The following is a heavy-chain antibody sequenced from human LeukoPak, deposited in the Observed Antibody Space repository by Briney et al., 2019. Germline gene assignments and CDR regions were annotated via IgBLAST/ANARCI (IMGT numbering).Heavy chain of an antibody. Sequence: PSETLSLTCAVYGGSFSGYYWSGIRQPPGKGLEWIGEINHSGSTNYNPSLKSRVTISVDTSKNQFSLKLSSVTAADTAVYYCARRPVPIVVVPAALWDYWGQGTLVTVSS. CDR1: GGSFSGYY. D-gene: IGHD2-2*01. V-gene: IGHV4-34*01. J-gene: IGHJ4*02. CDR2: INHSGST. CDR3: ARRPVPIVVVPAALWDY.